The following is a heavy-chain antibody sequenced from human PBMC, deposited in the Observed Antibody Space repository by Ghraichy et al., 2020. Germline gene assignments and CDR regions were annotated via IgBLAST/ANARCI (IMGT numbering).Heavy chain of an antibody. J-gene: IGHJ4*02. CDR3: ARTVHPLYYYDSSGENLYFDY. V-gene: IGHV3-7*01. D-gene: IGHD3-22*01. CDR2: IKQDGSEK. Sequence: GGSLRLSCAASGFTFSSYWMSWVRQAPGKGLEWVANIKQDGSEKYYVDSVKGRFTISRDNAKNSLYLQMNSLRAEDTAVYYCARTVHPLYYYDSSGENLYFDYWGQGTLVTVSS. CDR1: GFTFSSYW.